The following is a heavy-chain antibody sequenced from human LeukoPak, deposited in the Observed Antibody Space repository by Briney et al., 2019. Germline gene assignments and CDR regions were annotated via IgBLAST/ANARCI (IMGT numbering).Heavy chain of an antibody. V-gene: IGHV1-69*15. J-gene: IGHJ5*02. D-gene: IGHD1-26*01. CDR2: IIPISGTT. Sequence: SVKVSCKTSGGTFTSYAITWVRQAPGQGLGWMGKIIPISGTTNYAQKFQGRVTFTADESTSTAYMELSSLRSEDTALYYCARKLRLGGNWFDPWGQGTLVTVSS. CDR3: ARKLRLGGNWFDP. CDR1: GGTFTSYA.